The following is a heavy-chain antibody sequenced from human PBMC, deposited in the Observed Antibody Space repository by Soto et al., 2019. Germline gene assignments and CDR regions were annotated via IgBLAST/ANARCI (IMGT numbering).Heavy chain of an antibody. V-gene: IGHV1-18*01. J-gene: IGHJ4*02. CDR2: ISAYNGNT. CDR3: ARGGYWGYYDILTGYPDATANDY. CDR1: GYTFTSYC. Sequence: ASVKVSCKASGYTFTSYCISWVRQAPGQGLEWMGWISAYNGNTNYAQKLQGRVTMTTDTSTSTAYMELRSLRSDNTAVYYCARGGYWGYYDILTGYPDATANDYWGQGTLVTVSS. D-gene: IGHD3-9*01.